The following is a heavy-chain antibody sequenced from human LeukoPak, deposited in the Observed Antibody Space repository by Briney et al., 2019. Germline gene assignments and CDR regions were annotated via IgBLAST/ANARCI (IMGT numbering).Heavy chain of an antibody. CDR2: ISYDGSNK. V-gene: IGHV3-30-3*01. CDR3: ARGSYQNKIYSAFGI. Sequence: PGGSLRLSCAASGFTFSSYAMHWVRQAPGKGLEWVAVISYDGSNKYYADSVKGRFTISRDNSKNTLYLQMNSLGAEDTAVYYCARGSYQNKIYSAFGIWGQGTMVTVSS. J-gene: IGHJ3*02. CDR1: GFTFSSYA. D-gene: IGHD1-26*01.